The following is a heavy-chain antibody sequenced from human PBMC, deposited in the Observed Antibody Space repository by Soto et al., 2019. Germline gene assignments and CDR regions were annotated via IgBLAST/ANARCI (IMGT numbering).Heavy chain of an antibody. CDR2: IWYDGSNK. CDR3: ARDSGIAAAGISVDYYYYYGMDV. CDR1: GFTFSSYG. Sequence: GGSLRLSCAASGFTFSSYGMHWVRQAPGKGLEWVAVIWYDGSNKYYADSVKGRFTISRDNSKNTLYLQMNSLRAEDTAVYYCARDSGIAAAGISVDYYYYYGMDVWGQGTTVTVSS. D-gene: IGHD6-13*01. J-gene: IGHJ6*02. V-gene: IGHV3-33*01.